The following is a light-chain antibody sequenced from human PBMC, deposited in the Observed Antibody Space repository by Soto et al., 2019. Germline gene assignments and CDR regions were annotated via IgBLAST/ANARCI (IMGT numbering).Light chain of an antibody. CDR3: QQYNNWPPCT. CDR1: QSVSSN. J-gene: IGKJ1*01. Sequence: EIVMTQSQATLSVSPGERATLSCRGSQSVSSNLAWYQQKPGQAPRLLIYGASTRATGIPARFSGSGSGTEFTLTISSLQSEDFAVYYCQQYNNWPPCTFGQGTKVEIK. V-gene: IGKV3-15*01. CDR2: GAS.